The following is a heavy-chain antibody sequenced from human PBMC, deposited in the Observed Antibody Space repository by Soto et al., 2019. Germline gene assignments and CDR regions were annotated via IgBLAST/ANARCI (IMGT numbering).Heavy chain of an antibody. Sequence: QVPLQESGPGLVKPSETLSLTCSVSGGSISNHYWSWIRQPPGKGLEWIGYIYYNAKTNYNPSLKSRVTMSVDTSRNQISVKLTTVTAADTAVYYCTRANWYSEYWGQGTLVTVSS. J-gene: IGHJ4*02. V-gene: IGHV4-59*11. CDR2: IYYNAKT. D-gene: IGHD1-1*01. CDR1: GGSISNHY. CDR3: TRANWYSEY.